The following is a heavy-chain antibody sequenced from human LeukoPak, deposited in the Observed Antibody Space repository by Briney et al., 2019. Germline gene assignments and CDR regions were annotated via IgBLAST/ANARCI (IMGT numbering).Heavy chain of an antibody. CDR1: GYSISRGYY. J-gene: IGHJ6*03. V-gene: IGHV4-38-2*02. D-gene: IGHD5-18*01. Sequence: SETLSLTCTVSGYSISRGYYWGWIRQPPGKGLEWIGSIYHSGSTYYNPSLKSRVTISVDTSKNQFSLKLSSVTAADTAVYYCASPAMAVIDQGRYNYYYYMDVWGKGTTVTVSS. CDR2: IYHSGST. CDR3: ASPAMAVIDQGRYNYYYYMDV.